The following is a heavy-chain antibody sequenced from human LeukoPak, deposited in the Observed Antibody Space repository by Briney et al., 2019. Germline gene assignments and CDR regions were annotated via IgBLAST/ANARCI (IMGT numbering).Heavy chain of an antibody. CDR3: ARGFYSPHY. Sequence: PSETLSLTCTVSGGSISSDYWSWIRQPPGKGLEWIGYIYYSGRTYYNPSLKSRITISVDTSKNQSSLKLSSVTAADTAVYYCARGFYSPHYWGEGTLVSVSS. V-gene: IGHV4-59*01. D-gene: IGHD4-11*01. J-gene: IGHJ4*02. CDR1: GGSISSDY. CDR2: IYYSGRT.